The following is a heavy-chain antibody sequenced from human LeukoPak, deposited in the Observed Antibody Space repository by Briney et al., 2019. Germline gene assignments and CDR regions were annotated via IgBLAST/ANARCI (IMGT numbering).Heavy chain of an antibody. CDR3: ARDGNNYYDSYMDV. D-gene: IGHD2/OR15-2a*01. V-gene: IGHV3-9*01. CDR2: ISWNSGSI. J-gene: IGHJ6*03. Sequence: GRSLRLSCAASGFTFDDYAMHWVRQAPGKGLEWVSGISWNSGSIGYADSVKGRFTISRDNAKNSLYLQMNSLRAEDTAVYYCARDGNNYYDSYMDVWGKGTTVTISS. CDR1: GFTFDDYA.